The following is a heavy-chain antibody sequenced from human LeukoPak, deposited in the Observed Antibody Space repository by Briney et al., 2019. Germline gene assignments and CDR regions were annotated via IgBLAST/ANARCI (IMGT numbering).Heavy chain of an antibody. CDR1: GHTFNAYY. CDR2: INPDSGSA. Sequence: AASVKVSCKASGHTFNAYYIHWVRQAPGQGLEWMGWINPDSGSAYYSQKFQGRVTMTRDTSISTAYMELNGLKSDDSALYYCARDKGRVGATKGAFDIWGQGTMVSVSS. J-gene: IGHJ3*02. V-gene: IGHV1-2*02. CDR3: ARDKGRVGATKGAFDI. D-gene: IGHD1-26*01.